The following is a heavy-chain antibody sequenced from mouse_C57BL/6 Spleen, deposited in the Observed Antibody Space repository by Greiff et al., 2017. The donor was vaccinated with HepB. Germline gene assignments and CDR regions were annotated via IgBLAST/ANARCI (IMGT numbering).Heavy chain of an antibody. CDR2: IDPSDSYT. CDR1: GYTFTSYW. J-gene: IGHJ3*01. Sequence: VQLQQSGAELVKPGASVKLSCKASGYTFTSYWMQWVKQRPGQGLEWIGEIDPSDSYTNYNQKFKGKATLTVDTSSSTAYMQLSSLTSEDSAVYYCAREHYRFAYWGQGTLVTVSA. D-gene: IGHD2-12*01. V-gene: IGHV1-50*01. CDR3: AREHYRFAY.